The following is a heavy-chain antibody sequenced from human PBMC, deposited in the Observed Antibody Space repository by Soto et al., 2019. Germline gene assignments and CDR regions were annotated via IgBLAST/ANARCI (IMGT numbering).Heavy chain of an antibody. J-gene: IGHJ4*02. CDR2: INPNSGGT. CDR1: GYTFTGYY. D-gene: IGHD5-18*01. V-gene: IGHV1-2*04. Sequence: GASVKVSCKASGYTFTGYYMHWVRQAPGQGLEWMGWINPNSGGTNYAQKFQGWVTMTRDTSISTAYMELSRLRSDDTAVYYCARVPHYPDTAMAYYFDYWGQGTPVTVSS. CDR3: ARVPHYPDTAMAYYFDY.